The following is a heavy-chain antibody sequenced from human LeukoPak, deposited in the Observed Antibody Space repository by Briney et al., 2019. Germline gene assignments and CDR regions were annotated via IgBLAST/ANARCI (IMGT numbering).Heavy chain of an antibody. D-gene: IGHD1-26*01. Sequence: PSETLSLTCAVYGGSFSGYYWGWIRQPPGKGLEWIGSIYYSGSTYYNPSLKSRVTISVDTSKNQFSLKLSSVTAADTAVYYCARAHSGSYYPGHWNYWGQGTLVTVSS. CDR1: GGSFSGYY. V-gene: IGHV4-34*01. J-gene: IGHJ4*02. CDR2: IYYSGST. CDR3: ARAHSGSYYPGHWNY.